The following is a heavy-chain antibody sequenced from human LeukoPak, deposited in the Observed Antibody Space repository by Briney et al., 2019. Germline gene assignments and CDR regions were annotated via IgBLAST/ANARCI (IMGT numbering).Heavy chain of an antibody. D-gene: IGHD3-3*01. CDR1: GGYISSYY. J-gene: IGHJ4*02. Sequence: SETLSLTCTVSGGYISSYYWSWIRQPPGKGLEWIGYIYYSGSTNYNPSLKSRVTISVDTSKNQFSLKLSSVTAADTAVYYCARGVRFLEWLFQSPYYFDYWGQGTLVTVSS. CDR2: IYYSGST. V-gene: IGHV4-59*01. CDR3: ARGVRFLEWLFQSPYYFDY.